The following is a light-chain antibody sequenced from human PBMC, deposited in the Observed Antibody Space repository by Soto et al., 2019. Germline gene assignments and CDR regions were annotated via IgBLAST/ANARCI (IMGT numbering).Light chain of an antibody. J-gene: IGKJ1*01. CDR3: HQRKSWPRT. Sequence: EIVLTQSPATLSSSPGERATLSCRASQTVSNKLAWYQHKPGQAPRLLIYDTSNRATGIPARFSGSGSGTDFTLTISSLEPEDFAVYYCHQRKSWPRTFGQGIKVDI. V-gene: IGKV3-11*01. CDR1: QTVSNK. CDR2: DTS.